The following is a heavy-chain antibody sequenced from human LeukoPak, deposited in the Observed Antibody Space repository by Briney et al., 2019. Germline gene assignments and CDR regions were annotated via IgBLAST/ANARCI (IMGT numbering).Heavy chain of an antibody. CDR3: ARGFIAVAGTIDY. Sequence: PGGSLRLSCAASGFSFSRYNMNWVRQAPGKGLEWVAVISYDGSNKYYADSVKGRFTISRDNSKNTLYLQMNSLRAEDTAVYYCARGFIAVAGTIDYWGQGTLVTVSS. CDR1: GFSFSRYN. D-gene: IGHD6-19*01. CDR2: ISYDGSNK. J-gene: IGHJ4*02. V-gene: IGHV3-30-3*01.